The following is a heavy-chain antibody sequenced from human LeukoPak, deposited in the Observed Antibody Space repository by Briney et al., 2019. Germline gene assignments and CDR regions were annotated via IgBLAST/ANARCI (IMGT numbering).Heavy chain of an antibody. J-gene: IGHJ4*02. CDR1: GFTFDDYG. D-gene: IGHD6-13*01. CDR3: ARNTAAGLFDY. CDR2: INWNGGST. V-gene: IGHV3-20*01. Sequence: PGGSLRLSCAASGFTFDDYGMSWVRQAPGKGLEWVSGINWNGGSTGYADSVKGRFTTSRDNAKNSLYLQMNSLRAEDTALYHCARNTAAGLFDYWGQGTLVTVSS.